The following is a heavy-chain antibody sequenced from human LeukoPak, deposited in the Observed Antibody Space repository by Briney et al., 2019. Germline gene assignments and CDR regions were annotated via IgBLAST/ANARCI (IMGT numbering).Heavy chain of an antibody. V-gene: IGHV4-39*07. Sequence: PSETLSLTFTVSGGSISSSSYYWGWIRQPPGKGLEWIGSIYYSGSTYYNPSLKSRVTISVDTSKNQFSLKLSSVTAADTAVYYCARPDYGDCQFDYWGQGTLVTVSS. D-gene: IGHD4-17*01. CDR1: GGSISSSSYY. CDR3: ARPDYGDCQFDY. CDR2: IYYSGST. J-gene: IGHJ4*01.